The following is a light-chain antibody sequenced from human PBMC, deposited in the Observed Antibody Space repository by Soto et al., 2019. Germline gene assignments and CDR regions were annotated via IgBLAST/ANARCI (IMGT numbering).Light chain of an antibody. Sequence: QSALTQPPSVSGSPGQSITISCARSGGDVGNYDLLSWYQQIPGKAPKLIIFEVNRRPSGVADRFSGSKSGNTASLTIAGVLAEDEGDFYCCSSAGNGAWVFGRGTKVTVL. J-gene: IGLJ3*02. V-gene: IGLV2-23*02. CDR3: CSSAGNGAWV. CDR1: GGDVGNYDL. CDR2: EVN.